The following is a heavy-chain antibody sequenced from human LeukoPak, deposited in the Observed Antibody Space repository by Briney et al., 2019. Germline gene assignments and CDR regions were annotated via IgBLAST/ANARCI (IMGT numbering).Heavy chain of an antibody. D-gene: IGHD6-19*01. V-gene: IGHV3-21*01. CDR3: ARDLSSPGYSSGWAH. CDR1: GFTFSSYS. J-gene: IGHJ4*02. CDR2: ISSSSSYI. Sequence: GGSLTLSCAASGFTFSSYSMNWVRQAPGKGLEWVSSISSSSSYIYYADSVKGRFTISRDNAKNSLYLQMNSLRAEDTAVYYCARDLSSPGYSSGWAHWGQGTLVTVSS.